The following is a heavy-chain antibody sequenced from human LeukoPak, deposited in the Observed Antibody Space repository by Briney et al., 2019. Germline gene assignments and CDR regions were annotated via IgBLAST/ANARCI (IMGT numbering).Heavy chain of an antibody. Sequence: GGSLRLSCAASGFTFDDYAMHWVRQAPGKGLEWVSGISWNSGSIGYADSVKGRFTISRDNAKNSLYLQMNSLRPEDTAVYYCAREPGYYFDYWGQGTLVTVSS. J-gene: IGHJ4*02. V-gene: IGHV3-9*01. CDR2: ISWNSGSI. CDR1: GFTFDDYA. CDR3: AREPGYYFDY.